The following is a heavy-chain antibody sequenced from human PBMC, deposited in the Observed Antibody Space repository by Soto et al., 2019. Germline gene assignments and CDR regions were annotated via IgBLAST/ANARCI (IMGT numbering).Heavy chain of an antibody. D-gene: IGHD1-20*01. J-gene: IGHJ6*02. V-gene: IGHV4-59*01. CDR2: IYYSGIT. CDR1: GGSISSYY. Sequence: SKTLSLTCTVYGGSISSYYWSWIRQPPGKGLEWIGYIYYSGITNYNPSLKSRVTISVDTSKNQFFLKLSSVTAADTAVYYCARYKSNYYYGMDVWGQGTTVTVSS. CDR3: ARYKSNYYYGMDV.